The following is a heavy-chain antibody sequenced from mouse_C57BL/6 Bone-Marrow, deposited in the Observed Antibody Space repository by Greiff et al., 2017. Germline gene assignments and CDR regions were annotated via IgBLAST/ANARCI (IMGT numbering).Heavy chain of an antibody. D-gene: IGHD1-1*01. CDR2: INPGSGGT. J-gene: IGHJ4*01. CDR3: ARDCGSDAMDY. CDR1: GYAFTNYL. Sequence: QVQLQQSGAELVRPGTSVKVSCKASGYAFTNYLIEWVKQRPGQGLEWIGVINPGSGGTNYNEKFKGKATLTADKSSSTAYMQLSSLTSEDSAVXFCARDCGSDAMDYWGQGTSVTVSS. V-gene: IGHV1-54*01.